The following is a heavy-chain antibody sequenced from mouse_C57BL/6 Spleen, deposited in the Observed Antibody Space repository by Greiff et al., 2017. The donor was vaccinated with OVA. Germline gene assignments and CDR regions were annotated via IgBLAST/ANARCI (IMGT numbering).Heavy chain of an antibody. V-gene: IGHV1-64*01. Sequence: QVQLQQPGAELVKPGASVKLSCKASGYTFTSYWMHWVKQRPGQGLEWIGMIHPNSGSTNYNEKFKSKATLTVDKSSSTAYMQLSSLTSADSAVYYCAREDGYYDAMDYWGQGTSVTVSS. D-gene: IGHD2-3*01. CDR2: IHPNSGST. CDR1: GYTFTSYW. J-gene: IGHJ4*01. CDR3: AREDGYYDAMDY.